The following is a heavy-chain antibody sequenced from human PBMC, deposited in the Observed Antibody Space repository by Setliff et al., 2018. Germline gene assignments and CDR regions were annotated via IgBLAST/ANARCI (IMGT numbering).Heavy chain of an antibody. CDR1: GYILSSYG. J-gene: IGHJ6*02. V-gene: IGHV1-3*01. D-gene: IGHD1-26*01. Sequence: ASVKVSCKTSGYILSSYGVSWVRQAPGQGLDWMGWITAGNGDTEYSQKFQGRITITRDTSASTFYMELSSLRSEDTALYSCAASVGGAPYYYGLDVWGQGTTVTVSS. CDR2: ITAGNGDT. CDR3: AASVGGAPYYYGLDV.